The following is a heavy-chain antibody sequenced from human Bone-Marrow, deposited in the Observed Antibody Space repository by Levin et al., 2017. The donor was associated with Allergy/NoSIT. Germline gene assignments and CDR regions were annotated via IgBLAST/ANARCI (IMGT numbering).Heavy chain of an antibody. CDR1: GGTFRSHA. V-gene: IGHV1-69*06. D-gene: IGHD3-10*01. CDR2: IIPMFGST. Sequence: ASVKVSCKASGGTFRSHAINWVRQAPGQGLEWMGGIIPMFGSTNYAQKFQGRVTLTADKSTSTAYMELSSLRSEDTAMYYCARDPGDMASYYYSGMDVWGQGTTVTVSS. CDR3: ARDPGDMASYYYSGMDV. J-gene: IGHJ6*02.